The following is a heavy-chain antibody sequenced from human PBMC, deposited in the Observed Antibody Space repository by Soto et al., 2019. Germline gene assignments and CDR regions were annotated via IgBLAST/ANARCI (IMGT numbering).Heavy chain of an antibody. V-gene: IGHV4-59*01. Sequence: SETLSLTCTISGGSISVYYWSWVRQPPGHELEWIGYIYASGSPYYNPSLRSRVTTSADTSKNQISLKLTSPTAADTAVYYCARGVGSSPPRYWGRGTLVTVSS. CDR1: GGSISVYY. D-gene: IGHD1-26*01. J-gene: IGHJ4*02. CDR2: IYASGSP. CDR3: ARGVGSSPPRY.